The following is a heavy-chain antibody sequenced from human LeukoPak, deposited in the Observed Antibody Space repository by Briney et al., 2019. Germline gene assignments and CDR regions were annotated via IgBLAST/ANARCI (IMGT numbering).Heavy chain of an antibody. CDR2: IYTSGST. V-gene: IGHV4-61*02. Sequence: SETLSLTCTVSGDSISSGDYYWSWIRQPAGKGLEWIGRIYTSGSTNYNPSLKSRVTISVDTSKNQFSLKLSSMTAADTAVYYCARGLRRYYDILTGYYISLALDYWGQGTLVTVSS. D-gene: IGHD3-9*01. CDR3: ARGLRRYYDILTGYYISLALDY. CDR1: GDSISSGDYY. J-gene: IGHJ4*02.